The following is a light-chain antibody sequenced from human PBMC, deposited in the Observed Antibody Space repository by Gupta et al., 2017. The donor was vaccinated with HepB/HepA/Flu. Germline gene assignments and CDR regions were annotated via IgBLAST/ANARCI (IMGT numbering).Light chain of an antibody. J-gene: IGLJ3*02. CDR2: EVS. V-gene: IGLV2-8*01. Sequence: QSALTQPPSASGSPGQSVTISCTGTSSDVGCYNYVSWYQQHPGEAPKLIIYEVSNRPSGVSGRFSGSKSGNTASLTFSGLQAEDEADYYCSSYAASNNWVFGGGTKLTVL. CDR3: SSYAASNNWV. CDR1: SSDVGCYNY.